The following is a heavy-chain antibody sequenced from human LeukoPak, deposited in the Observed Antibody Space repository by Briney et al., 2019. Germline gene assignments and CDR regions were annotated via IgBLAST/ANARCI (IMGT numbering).Heavy chain of an antibody. Sequence: SQTLSLTCTVSGGSISSGDYYWSWIRQPPGKGLEWIGYIYYSGSTYYNPSLKSRVTISVDTSKNQFSLKLSSVTAADTAVYYCARGGSITPSPTDYDFWSGPCAGPWGQGTLVTVSS. CDR2: IYYSGST. CDR1: GGSISSGDYY. V-gene: IGHV4-30-4*01. D-gene: IGHD3-3*01. J-gene: IGHJ5*02. CDR3: ARGGSITPSPTDYDFWSGPCAGP.